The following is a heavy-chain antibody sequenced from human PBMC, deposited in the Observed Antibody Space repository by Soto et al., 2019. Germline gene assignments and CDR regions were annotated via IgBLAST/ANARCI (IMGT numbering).Heavy chain of an antibody. V-gene: IGHV3-23*01. CDR3: AFKATAPPYY. J-gene: IGHJ4*02. CDR2: ISCTSYTT. D-gene: IGHD2-21*02. Sequence: GSLRLSCAGSVFPFAAYAISWVRQAPGMGLHLVSSISCTSYTTYYPDSVNGSFTISRDNSQRTLSLQMTSLRAEDTALYYCAFKATAPPYYWGQGTLVTVSS. CDR1: VFPFAAYA.